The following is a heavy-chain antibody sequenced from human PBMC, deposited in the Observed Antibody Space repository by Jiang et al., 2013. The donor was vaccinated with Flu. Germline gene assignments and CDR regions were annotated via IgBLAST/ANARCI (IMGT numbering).Heavy chain of an antibody. V-gene: IGHV1-46*01. CDR2: INPSGGST. J-gene: IGHJ4*02. D-gene: IGHD2-21*02. CDR1: GYSFTTFE. CDR3: ARLRSCGGDCYYFDF. Sequence: QSGAEVKTPGASVKVSCRASGYSFTTFEIHWVRQAPGQGLEWMGLINPSGGSTGFAQKFQGRVSLTRDTSTSIVYMELNSLISGDTAVYYCARLRSCGGDCYYFDFVGPGDPGPPSPQ.